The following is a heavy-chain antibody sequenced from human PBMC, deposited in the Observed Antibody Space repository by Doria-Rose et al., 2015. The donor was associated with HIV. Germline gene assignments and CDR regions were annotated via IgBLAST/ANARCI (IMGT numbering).Heavy chain of an antibody. CDR2: IFSDDER. Sequence: TLKESGPVLVKPTETLTLTCTASGVSLSSPGMGVSWIRQPPGKALEWLANIFSDDERSYKTSLKSRLTISRGTSKSQVVLTMTDMDPVDTATYYCARIKSSRWYHKYYFDFWGQGTLVIVSA. V-gene: IGHV2-26*01. CDR3: ARIKSSRWYHKYYFDF. CDR1: GVSLSSPGMG. J-gene: IGHJ4*02. D-gene: IGHD6-13*01.